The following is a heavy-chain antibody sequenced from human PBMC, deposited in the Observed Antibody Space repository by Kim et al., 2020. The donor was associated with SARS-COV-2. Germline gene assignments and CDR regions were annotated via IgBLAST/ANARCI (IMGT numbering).Heavy chain of an antibody. J-gene: IGHJ6*02. CDR3: ASPPRGNDSRDYSLLYYYYCGRDV. Sequence: GGSLRLSCAASGFTFSIYALTWVRQAPGKGLEWVSSVSGRGESAYYADSVKGRFTISRDNSKNTLYLQMNSLRADDTAVYYCASPPRGNDSRDYSLLYYYYCGRDVWGQGTTVTVS. CDR1: GFTFSIYA. CDR2: VSGRGESA. D-gene: IGHD3-22*01. V-gene: IGHV3-23*01.